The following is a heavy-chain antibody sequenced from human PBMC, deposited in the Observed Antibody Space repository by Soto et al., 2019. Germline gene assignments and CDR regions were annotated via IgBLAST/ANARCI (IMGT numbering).Heavy chain of an antibody. J-gene: IGHJ5*02. D-gene: IGHD3-16*02. CDR3: ARMYYDYVWGSYRLDWFDP. V-gene: IGHV1-8*01. Sequence: ASVKVSCKASGYTFTSYDINWVRQATGQGLEWMGWMNPNSGNTGYAQKFQGRVTMTRNTSTSTAYMELSSLRSEDTAVYYCARMYYDYVWGSYRLDWFDPWGQGTLVTVSS. CDR1: GYTFTSYD. CDR2: MNPNSGNT.